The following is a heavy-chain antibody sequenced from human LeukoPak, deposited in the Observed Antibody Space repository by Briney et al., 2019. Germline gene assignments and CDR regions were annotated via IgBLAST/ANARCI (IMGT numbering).Heavy chain of an antibody. Sequence: GGSLRLSCAASGFTFSNAWMSWVRQAPGKGLEWVGRIKSKTDGGTTDYAAPVKGRFTISRDDSKSIAYLQMNSLKTEDTAVYYCTTSQTIFGVVTGYFDYWGQGTLVTVSS. CDR1: GFTFSNAW. CDR2: IKSKTDGGTT. V-gene: IGHV3-15*01. CDR3: TTSQTIFGVVTGYFDY. D-gene: IGHD3-3*01. J-gene: IGHJ4*02.